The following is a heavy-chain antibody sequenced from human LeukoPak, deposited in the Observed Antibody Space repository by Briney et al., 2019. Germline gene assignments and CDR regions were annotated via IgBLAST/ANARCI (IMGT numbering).Heavy chain of an antibody. J-gene: IGHJ6*04. CDR3: TRDGVYCSGGSCYFYYYYGMDV. V-gene: IGHV3-49*04. Sequence: GGSLRLSCTASGFTFGDYAMSWVRQAPGKGLEGVGFIRSKAYGGTTEYAASVKGRFTISRDDSKSIAYLQMNSLKTEDTAVYYCTRDGVYCSGGSCYFYYYYGMDVWGKGTTVTVSS. D-gene: IGHD2-15*01. CDR2: IRSKAYGGTT. CDR1: GFTFGDYA.